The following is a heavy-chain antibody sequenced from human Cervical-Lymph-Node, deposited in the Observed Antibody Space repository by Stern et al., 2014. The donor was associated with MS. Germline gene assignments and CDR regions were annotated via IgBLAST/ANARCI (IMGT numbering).Heavy chain of an antibody. CDR2: IYDSGSA. J-gene: IGHJ4*02. CDR1: GASITRGAFS. V-gene: IGHV4-31*03. CDR3: ARAGSGWYYFDY. D-gene: IGHD6-19*01. Sequence: HVQLVQSGPGLVKPSQTLSLPCTVSGASITRGAFSWRWLRPPPGKGLEWIGYIYDSGSAYYNPSRKSRVTISVDTSKNQFSLKLSSVTAADTAVYYCARAGSGWYYFDYWGQGTLVTVSS.